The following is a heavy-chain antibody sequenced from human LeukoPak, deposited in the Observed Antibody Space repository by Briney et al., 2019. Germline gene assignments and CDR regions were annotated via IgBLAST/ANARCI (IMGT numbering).Heavy chain of an antibody. D-gene: IGHD1-26*01. CDR2: IRYYGSNK. Sequence: GGSLRLSCAASGFTFSSYGMHWVRQAPGKGLEWVAFIRYYGSNKYYADSVKGRFTISRDNSKNTLYLQMNSLRAEDTAVYYCAKDRADSGSFGYWGQGTLVTVSS. CDR3: AKDRADSGSFGY. V-gene: IGHV3-30*02. CDR1: GFTFSSYG. J-gene: IGHJ4*02.